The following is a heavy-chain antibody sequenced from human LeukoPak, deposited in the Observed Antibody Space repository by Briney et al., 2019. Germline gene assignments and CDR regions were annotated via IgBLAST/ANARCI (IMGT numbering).Heavy chain of an antibody. CDR2: IRQDGNEK. CDR1: GFSFSGHW. J-gene: IGHJ4*02. V-gene: IGHV3-7*03. Sequence: GGSLRLSCAASGFSFSGHWMHWARQLPGKGLEWVANIRQDGNEKYYVDSVKGRFTIFRDNAKNSLYLQMNSLRVEDTAAYYCARRYFDHWGQGTLVTVSS. CDR3: ARRYFDH.